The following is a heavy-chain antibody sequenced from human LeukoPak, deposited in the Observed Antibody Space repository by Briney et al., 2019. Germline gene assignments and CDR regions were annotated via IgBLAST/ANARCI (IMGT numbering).Heavy chain of an antibody. CDR1: GYTFTSYQ. D-gene: IGHD2-2*01. CDR2: MNPDNGNT. J-gene: IGHJ4*02. Sequence: GASVKVSCKASGYTFTSYQINWVRQATGQGLEWMGWMNPDNGNTGFAQNFQGRVTMTRNISISTAYMALSSLRSGDTAVYYCARGHVLVPAATDYWGQGPWSPSPQ. V-gene: IGHV1-8*01. CDR3: ARGHVLVPAATDY.